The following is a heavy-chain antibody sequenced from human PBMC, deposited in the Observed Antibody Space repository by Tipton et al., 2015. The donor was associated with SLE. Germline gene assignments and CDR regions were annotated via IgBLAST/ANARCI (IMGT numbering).Heavy chain of an antibody. D-gene: IGHD3-16*01. CDR2: IHYAGGT. J-gene: IGHJ2*01. CDR1: GGSISSGGYY. Sequence: TLSLTCNVSGGSISSGGYYWSWIRQSPAQGLEWIGTIHYAGGTYYNPSLRSRLTISVDTSENHFSLNLNSVTAADTAVYFCARQRGYYDGTPFPPWNFDLWGRGTQVTVSS. CDR3: ARQRGYYDGTPFPPWNFDL. V-gene: IGHV4-39*07.